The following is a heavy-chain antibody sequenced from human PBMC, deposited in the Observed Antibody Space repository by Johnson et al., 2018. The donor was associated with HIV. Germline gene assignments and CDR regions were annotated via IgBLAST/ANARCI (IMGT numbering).Heavy chain of an antibody. CDR1: GLTFSDSA. J-gene: IGHJ3*02. CDR3: ARAYSSSWYRDDAFDI. D-gene: IGHD6-13*01. CDR2: IRSKANSYAT. Sequence: VQLVESGGGLVQPGGSLKLSCAASGLTFSDSAMHWVRQASGKGLEWVGRIRSKANSYATAFAASVKGRFTISRDNSKNTIYLQINSLSAEDTAVYYCARAYSSSWYRDDAFDIWGQGTMVTVFS. V-gene: IGHV3-73*02.